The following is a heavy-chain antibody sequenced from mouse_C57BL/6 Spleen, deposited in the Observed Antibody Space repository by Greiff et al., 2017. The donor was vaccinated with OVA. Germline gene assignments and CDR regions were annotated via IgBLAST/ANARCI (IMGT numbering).Heavy chain of an antibody. V-gene: IGHV1-52*01. CDR2: IDPSDSET. CDR1: GYTFTSYW. Sequence: QVQLQQPGAELVRPGSSVKLPCKASGYTFTSYWMHWVKQRPIQGLEWIGNIDPSDSETHYNQKFKDKATLTVDKSSSTAYMQLSSLTSEDSAVYYCARGDGNSYYAMDYWGQGTSVTVSS. D-gene: IGHD2-1*01. CDR3: ARGDGNSYYAMDY. J-gene: IGHJ4*01.